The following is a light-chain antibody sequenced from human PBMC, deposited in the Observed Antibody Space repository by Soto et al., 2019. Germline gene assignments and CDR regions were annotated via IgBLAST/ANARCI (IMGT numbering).Light chain of an antibody. Sequence: EIVLTQSPGTLSLSPGERATLSCRASQSVYSNYLAWYQQKPRQTPRVLIYGASSRATGIPDRFSGSGSGTDFTLTISRLEPEDFAVYYCHQYGTSPLTFGGGTKVEIK. V-gene: IGKV3-20*01. J-gene: IGKJ4*01. CDR3: HQYGTSPLT. CDR1: QSVYSNY. CDR2: GAS.